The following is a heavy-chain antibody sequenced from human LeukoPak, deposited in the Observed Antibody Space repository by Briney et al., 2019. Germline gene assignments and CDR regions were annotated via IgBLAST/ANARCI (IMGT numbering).Heavy chain of an antibody. V-gene: IGHV4-4*07. CDR1: GGSISNYY. D-gene: IGHD3-3*01. Sequence: SETLSLTCTVSGGSISNYYWSWIRQPAGKGLEWIGRIYSSGTTIYNPSLKSRVTMSVDTSKNQFSLKLSSVTAADTAVYYCARAGQGDFWSGLRYFDYWGQGTLVTVSS. CDR3: ARAGQGDFWSGLRYFDY. J-gene: IGHJ4*02. CDR2: IYSSGTT.